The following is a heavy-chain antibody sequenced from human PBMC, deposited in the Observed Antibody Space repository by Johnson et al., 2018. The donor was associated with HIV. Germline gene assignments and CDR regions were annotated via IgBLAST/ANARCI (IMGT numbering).Heavy chain of an antibody. V-gene: IGHV3-7*03. CDR2: IKQDGSEK. CDR1: GFMFEDYG. Sequence: VQLVEFGGGVLRPGGSLRLSCEGFGFMFEDYGLSWVRQAPGKGLEWVANIKQDGSEKYYVDSVKGRFTISRDNAKKSLYMQMNSLRAEDTALYYCAKDGSGIYSRAFDIWGQGTMVTVSS. D-gene: IGHD3-10*01. CDR3: AKDGSGIYSRAFDI. J-gene: IGHJ3*02.